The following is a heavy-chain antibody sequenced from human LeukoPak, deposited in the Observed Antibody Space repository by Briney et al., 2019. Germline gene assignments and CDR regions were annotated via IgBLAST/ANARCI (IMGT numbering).Heavy chain of an antibody. Sequence: PSETLTLTCAVSGGSITTTNWWCFGRPPPGKLLEWIGGCHLGRATNYNLSLGSRVTISIDKSKNHLSLEVTSLSAADTAIYYCTRESGAFTPFGFWGQGTLVTVSS. CDR2: CHLGRAT. J-gene: IGHJ4*02. V-gene: IGHV4-4*02. CDR1: GGSITTTNW. D-gene: IGHD1-26*01. CDR3: TRESGAFTPFGF.